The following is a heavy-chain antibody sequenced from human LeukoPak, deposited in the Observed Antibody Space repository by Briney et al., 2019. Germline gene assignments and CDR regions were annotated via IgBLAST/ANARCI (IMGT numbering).Heavy chain of an antibody. Sequence: SETLSLTCAVYGGSFSGYYWSWIRQHPGKGLEWIGYIYYSGSTYYNPSLKSRVTISVDTSKNQFSLKLSSVTAADTAVYYCASQPYYDYVWGSYRPNWYFDLWGRGTLVTVSS. CDR3: ASQPYYDYVWGSYRPNWYFDL. V-gene: IGHV4-31*11. CDR2: IYYSGST. CDR1: GGSFSGYY. J-gene: IGHJ2*01. D-gene: IGHD3-16*02.